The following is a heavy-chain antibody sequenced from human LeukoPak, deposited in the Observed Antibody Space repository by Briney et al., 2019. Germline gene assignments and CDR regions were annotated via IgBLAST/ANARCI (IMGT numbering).Heavy chain of an antibody. CDR3: AKASGSSSSRPLDY. CDR1: GFTFSSYE. V-gene: IGHV3-48*03. D-gene: IGHD6-13*01. J-gene: IGHJ4*02. Sequence: PGGSLRLSCAASGFTFSSYEMNWVRQAPGKGLEWVSYISSSGSTIYYADSVKGRFTISRDNSKNMLFLQMTSLTAEDTAVYYCAKASGSSSSRPLDYWGPGTLVTVSS. CDR2: ISSSGSTI.